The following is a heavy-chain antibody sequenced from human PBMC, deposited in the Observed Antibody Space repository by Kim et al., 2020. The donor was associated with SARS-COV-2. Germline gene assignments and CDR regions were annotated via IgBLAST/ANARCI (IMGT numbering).Heavy chain of an antibody. CDR2: ISGSGGST. CDR1: GFTFSSYA. CDR3: AKDWDRIAAAPRRFDY. D-gene: IGHD6-13*01. Sequence: GGSLRLSCAASGFTFSSYAMSWVRQAPGKGLEWVSAISGSGGSTYYADSVKGRFTISRDNSKNTLYLQMNSLRAEDTAVYYCAKDWDRIAAAPRRFDYWGQGTLVTVSS. V-gene: IGHV3-23*01. J-gene: IGHJ4*02.